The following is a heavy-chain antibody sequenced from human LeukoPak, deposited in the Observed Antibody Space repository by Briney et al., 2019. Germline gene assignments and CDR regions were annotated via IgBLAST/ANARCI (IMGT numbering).Heavy chain of an antibody. CDR2: ISSSSSYI. D-gene: IGHD3-10*01. CDR3: ARDESYYGSGSYYNET. Sequence: GGSLRLSCAASGFTFSSYSMNWVRQAPGKGLEWVSSISSSSSYIYYADSVKGRFTISRDNAKNSLYLQMNSLRAEDTAVYYCARDESYYGSGSYYNETWGQGTLVTVSS. V-gene: IGHV3-21*01. J-gene: IGHJ5*02. CDR1: GFTFSSYS.